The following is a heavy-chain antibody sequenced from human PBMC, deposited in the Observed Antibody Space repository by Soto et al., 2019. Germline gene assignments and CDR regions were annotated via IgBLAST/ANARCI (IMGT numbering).Heavy chain of an antibody. CDR1: GGSFSGYY. D-gene: IGHD1-7*01. CDR2: INHSGST. J-gene: IGHJ6*02. CDR3: ARERGRITGTTKRDYYYGMDV. V-gene: IGHV4-34*01. Sequence: PSETLSLTCAVYGGSFSGYYWSWIRQPPGKGLEWIGEINHSGSTNYNPSLKSRVTISVDTSKNQFSLKLSSVTAADTAVYYCARERGRITGTTKRDYYYGMDVWGQGTTVS.